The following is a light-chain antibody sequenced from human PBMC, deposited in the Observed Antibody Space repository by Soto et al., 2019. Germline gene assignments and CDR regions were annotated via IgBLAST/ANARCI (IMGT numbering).Light chain of an antibody. CDR3: QQRGSWPLT. Sequence: IVLTQSPATLSLSPGESATLSCWASQSVSTSLAWYQQKPGQAPRLVIYDASNRATGIPARFSGSGSGTDFTLTISSLEPEDFAIYYCQQRGSWPLTFGQGTRLEIK. V-gene: IGKV3-11*01. CDR2: DAS. J-gene: IGKJ5*01. CDR1: QSVSTS.